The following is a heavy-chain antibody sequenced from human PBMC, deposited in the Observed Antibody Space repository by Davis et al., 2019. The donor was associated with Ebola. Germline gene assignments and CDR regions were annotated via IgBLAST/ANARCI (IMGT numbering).Heavy chain of an antibody. CDR1: GYTFTSYD. CDR3: ARDSDIVVVVAATHYYGMDV. D-gene: IGHD2-15*01. V-gene: IGHV1-18*01. CDR2: ISAYNGNT. Sequence: ASVKVSCKASGYTFTSYDINWVRQAPGQGLEWMGWISAYNGNTNYAQKLQGRVTMTTDTSTSTAYMELRSLRSDDTAVYYCARDSDIVVVVAATHYYGMDVWGQGTTVTVSS. J-gene: IGHJ6*02.